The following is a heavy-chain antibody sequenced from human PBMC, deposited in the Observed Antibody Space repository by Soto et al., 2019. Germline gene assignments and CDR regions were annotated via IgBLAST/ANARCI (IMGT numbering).Heavy chain of an antibody. CDR3: ARVMSPIAVAGTQYYFDY. Sequence: GGSLRLSCAASGFTFSSYSMNWVRQAPGKWLEWVSSISSSSSYIYYADSVKGRFTTSRDNAKNSLYLQMNSLRAEDTAVYYCARVMSPIAVAGTQYYFDYWGQGTLVTVSS. CDR1: GFTFSSYS. J-gene: IGHJ4*02. D-gene: IGHD6-19*01. CDR2: ISSSSSYI. V-gene: IGHV3-21*01.